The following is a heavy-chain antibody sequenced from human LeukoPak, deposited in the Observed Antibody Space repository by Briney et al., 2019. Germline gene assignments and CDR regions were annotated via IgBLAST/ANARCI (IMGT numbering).Heavy chain of an antibody. D-gene: IGHD6-13*01. CDR1: GFTFSSYA. CDR2: ISYDETNK. Sequence: GGSLRLSCAASGFTFSSYAMHWVRQAPGGGLEWVAVISYDETNKYYPDSVKGRFTISRDNSKNTLSLQMNSLRPEDTAVYYCARGSNWFYYYYTMDVWGQGTTVTVSS. J-gene: IGHJ6*02. V-gene: IGHV3-30-3*01. CDR3: ARGSNWFYYYYTMDV.